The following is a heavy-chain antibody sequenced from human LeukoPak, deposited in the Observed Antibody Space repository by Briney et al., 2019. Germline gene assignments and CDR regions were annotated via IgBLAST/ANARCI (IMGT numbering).Heavy chain of an antibody. D-gene: IGHD3-10*01. CDR2: INHSGST. V-gene: IGHV4-34*01. J-gene: IGHJ4*02. CDR3: ARACYGSGSSN. CDR1: GGSFSGYY. Sequence: PSETLSLTCAVYGGSFSGYYWSWIRQPPGKGLEWIGEINHSGSTNYNPSLKSRVTISVDTSKNQFSLKLSSVTAADTAVYYCARACYGSGSSNWGQGTLVTVSS.